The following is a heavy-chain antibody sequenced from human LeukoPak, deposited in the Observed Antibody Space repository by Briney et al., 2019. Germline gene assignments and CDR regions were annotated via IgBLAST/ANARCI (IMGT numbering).Heavy chain of an antibody. CDR3: ARGVAAGYDY. J-gene: IGHJ4*02. V-gene: IGHV1-8*01. D-gene: IGHD6-13*01. CDR1: GYTFTSYH. CDR2: MSPNGGDT. Sequence: ASVKVSCKASGYTFTSYHINWVRQATGQGLEWMGWMSPNGGDTGFAQKFQGRVTMTRNTSITTAYMELSSLRSDDTAIYYCARGVAAGYDYWGQGTLVTVSS.